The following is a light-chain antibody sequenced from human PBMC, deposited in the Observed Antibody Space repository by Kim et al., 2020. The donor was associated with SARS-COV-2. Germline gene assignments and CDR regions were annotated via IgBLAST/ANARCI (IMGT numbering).Light chain of an antibody. V-gene: IGLV3-21*04. CDR3: QVWDSSSDHRVV. Sequence: SYELTQPPSVSVAPGKTARVSCGGNSIGSKSVHWYQQKSGQVPLLVISYDSDRPSGIPERFSGSNSGNTATLTISRVEAGDEADYYCQVWDSSSDHRVVFGGGTQLTVL. J-gene: IGLJ2*01. CDR2: YDS. CDR1: SIGSKS.